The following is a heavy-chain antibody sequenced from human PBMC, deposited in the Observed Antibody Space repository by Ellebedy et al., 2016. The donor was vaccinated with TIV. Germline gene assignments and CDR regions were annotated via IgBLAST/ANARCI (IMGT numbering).Heavy chain of an antibody. J-gene: IGHJ4*02. CDR3: VRARGQYLYGSGSYFTH. CDR1: NGSFTGYF. V-gene: IGHV4-34*01. D-gene: IGHD3-10*01. CDR2: INPSGTP. Sequence: MHSETLSLTCGVYNGSFTGYFWSWIRQPPGKGLEWIGEINPSGTPNYNPSLKSRLTMSVDTPKKQFSLRLTSVTAADTAVYYCVRARGQYLYGSGSYFTHWGQGRMVTVTS.